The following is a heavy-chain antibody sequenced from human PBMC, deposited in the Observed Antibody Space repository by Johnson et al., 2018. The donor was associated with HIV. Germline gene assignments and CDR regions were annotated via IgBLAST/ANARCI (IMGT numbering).Heavy chain of an antibody. Sequence: VQLVESGGGLVQPGGSLRLSCAASGFTFSSYWMHWVRQAPGQGLVWVSRINSDGSGTSHADSVKGRFTISRENAKNTLHLQMDSLGAEDSAVYYCAVVQWLPDDVFNIWGQGTMVTVSS. J-gene: IGHJ3*02. V-gene: IGHV3-74*01. D-gene: IGHD3-22*01. CDR3: AVVQWLPDDVFNI. CDR2: INSDGSGT. CDR1: GFTFSSYW.